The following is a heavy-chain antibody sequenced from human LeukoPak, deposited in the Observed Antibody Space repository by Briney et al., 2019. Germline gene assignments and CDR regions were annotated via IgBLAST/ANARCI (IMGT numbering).Heavy chain of an antibody. CDR2: INSDGSGP. V-gene: IGHV3-74*01. Sequence: PGGTLRLSCAASGFTFSGHWMHWVRQAPGKGLVWVSRINSDGSGPTYADSVTGRFSISRDNAKNMLYLQMSSLRVEDTAVYYCARATMGVLLDYWGQGTPVTVSS. J-gene: IGHJ4*02. CDR3: ARATMGVLLDY. CDR1: GFTFSGHW. D-gene: IGHD4/OR15-4a*01.